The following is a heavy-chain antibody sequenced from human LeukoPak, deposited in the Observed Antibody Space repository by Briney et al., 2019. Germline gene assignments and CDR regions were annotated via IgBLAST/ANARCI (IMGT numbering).Heavy chain of an antibody. CDR2: ISGSGDRT. V-gene: IGHV3-23*01. CDR3: AKAAYGSESYYDPFDY. J-gene: IGHJ4*02. D-gene: IGHD3-10*01. CDR1: GFTFSSYS. Sequence: PGGSLRLSCAASGFTFSSYSMNWVRQAPGKGLEWVSVISGSGDRTYYADSVKSRFTISRDNSKNTLYLQMNSLRAEDTAVYYCAKAAYGSESYYDPFDYWGQGTLVTVSS.